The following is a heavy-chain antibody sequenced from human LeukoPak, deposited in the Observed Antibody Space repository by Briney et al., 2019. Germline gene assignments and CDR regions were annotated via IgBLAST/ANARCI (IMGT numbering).Heavy chain of an antibody. D-gene: IGHD1-26*01. CDR2: ISAYNGNT. V-gene: IGHV1-18*01. CDR1: GYTFTSYG. J-gene: IGHJ5*02. Sequence: GASVKVSCKASGYTFTSYGISWVRQAPGQGLEWMGWISAYNGNTNYAQKLQGRVTMTTDTSTSTAYMELRSLRSEDTAVYYCARGKSRLGSAQFDPWGQGTLVTVSS. CDR3: ARGKSRLGSAQFDP.